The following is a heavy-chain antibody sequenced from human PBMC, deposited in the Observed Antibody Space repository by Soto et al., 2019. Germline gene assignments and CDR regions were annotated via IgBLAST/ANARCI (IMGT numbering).Heavy chain of an antibody. CDR1: GFTFGDYA. CDR2: IRSKGSGGTS. Sequence: GGSLRLSCRASGFTFGDYAMSWVRQAPGKGLEWVGFIRSKGSGGTSEYAASVKGRFTSSRDDSKSIAYLQMNSLKIEDTAVYYCTRDQPITPWGQGTMVTVSS. D-gene: IGHD2-15*01. V-gene: IGHV3-49*04. CDR3: TRDQPITP. J-gene: IGHJ3*01.